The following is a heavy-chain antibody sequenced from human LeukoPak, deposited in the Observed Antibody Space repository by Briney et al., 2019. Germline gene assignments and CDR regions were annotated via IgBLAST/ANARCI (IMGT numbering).Heavy chain of an antibody. CDR2: ISSSSSYI. D-gene: IGHD4-17*01. CDR3: ASGSASTVTTACDY. Sequence: KPGGSLRLSCAASGFTFSSYSMNWVRQAPGKGLEWVSSISSSSSYIYYADSVKGRFTISRDNAKNSLYLQMNSLRAEDTAVYYCASGSASTVTTACDYWGQGTLVTVSS. V-gene: IGHV3-21*01. J-gene: IGHJ4*02. CDR1: GFTFSSYS.